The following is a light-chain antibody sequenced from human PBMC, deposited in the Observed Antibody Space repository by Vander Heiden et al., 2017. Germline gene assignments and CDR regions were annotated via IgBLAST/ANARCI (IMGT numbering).Light chain of an antibody. CDR3: QQYNNYPRT. V-gene: IGKV1-5*03. J-gene: IGKJ1*01. CDR2: QAS. CDR1: QSISNW. Sequence: TQLTQSPSTLSASVGDRVTITCRASQSISNWLAWYQQKPGKAPKSLIYQASKLQSGVPSRFSGSGSGTEFTLTISSLQPDDFATYYCQQYNNYPRTFGQGTKVEIK.